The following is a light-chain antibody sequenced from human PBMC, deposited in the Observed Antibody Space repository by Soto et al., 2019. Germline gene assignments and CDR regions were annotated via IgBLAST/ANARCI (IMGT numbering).Light chain of an antibody. V-gene: IGKV1-5*03. CDR1: QDISSY. Sequence: DIQMTQSPSSLSASLCERFSITFQASQDISSYLAWYQQKPGKAPKLLIYKASSLESGVPSRFSGSGSGTEFSLTISSLQTDDFATYYCQPYNSFPTFGQGAKVAI. J-gene: IGKJ1*01. CDR3: QPYNSFPT. CDR2: KAS.